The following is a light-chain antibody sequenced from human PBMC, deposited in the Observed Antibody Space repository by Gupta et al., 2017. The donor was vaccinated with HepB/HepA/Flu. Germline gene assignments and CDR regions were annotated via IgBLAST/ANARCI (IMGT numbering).Light chain of an antibody. CDR2: AAS. V-gene: IGKV1-9*01. Sequence: DIQLTQSPSFLSASVGDRATITCRASPGISSYLAWYQQKPGKAPELLIYAASTLQSGVPSRFSGSGSGTEFTLTINSLQPEDFATYYCQQLNNYPITFGRGTKVEIK. CDR3: QQLNNYPIT. CDR1: PGISSY. J-gene: IGKJ4*01.